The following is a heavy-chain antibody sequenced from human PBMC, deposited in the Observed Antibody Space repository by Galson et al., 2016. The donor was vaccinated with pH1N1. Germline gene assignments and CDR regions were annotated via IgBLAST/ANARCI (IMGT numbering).Heavy chain of an antibody. CDR3: ARGRAKGGAGAGSSPYYFDF. CDR1: SGSVSGANYY. CDR2: IYFSGST. Sequence: SETLSLTCTVSSGSVSGANYYWTWIRQSGGKGLEWIGRIYFSGSTSYNPSLRGRVSISVDTSKNQFSLDLTSVTAADTAVYYCARGRAKGGAGAGSSPYYFDFWGLGTRVTVSS. D-gene: IGHD6-13*01. J-gene: IGHJ4*02. V-gene: IGHV4-61*10.